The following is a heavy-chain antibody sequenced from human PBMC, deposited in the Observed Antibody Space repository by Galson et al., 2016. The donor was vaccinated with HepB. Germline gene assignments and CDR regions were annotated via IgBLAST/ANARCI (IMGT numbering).Heavy chain of an antibody. J-gene: IGHJ4*02. V-gene: IGHV3-30*18. CDR3: GKDVYHNPNWSGGIEF. CDR2: ISSDGSVH. CDR1: GITVNTHA. D-gene: IGHD3-3*01. Sequence: LRLSCAASGITVNTHAMHWVRQAPGKGLEWVAVISSDGSVHYYADSVTGRFTISRDISKNAMYLQMNSLRLADTAVYYCGKDVYHNPNWSGGIEFWGQGTLVTVSS.